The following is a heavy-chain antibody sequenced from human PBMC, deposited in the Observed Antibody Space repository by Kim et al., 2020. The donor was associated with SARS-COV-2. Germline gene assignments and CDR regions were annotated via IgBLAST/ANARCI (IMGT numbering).Heavy chain of an antibody. CDR1: GFTFSSFA. Sequence: GGSLRLSCAASGFTFSSFAMSWARQAPGKGLEWVSTIRYSGGKTHYADSVKGRFTISRDNSMNRLYPQMNSLRAEDTAVYYCDASDYWGQGTLVTVSS. CDR3: DASDY. CDR2: IRYSGGKT. J-gene: IGHJ4*02. V-gene: IGHV3-23*01.